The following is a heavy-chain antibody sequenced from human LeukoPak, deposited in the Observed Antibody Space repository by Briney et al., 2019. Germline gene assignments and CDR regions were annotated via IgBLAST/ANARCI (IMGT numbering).Heavy chain of an antibody. D-gene: IGHD5-24*01. CDR2: ISYDGSNK. V-gene: IGHV3-30*04. CDR3: AKDMDSYNPLGFDY. J-gene: IGHJ4*02. Sequence: EGSLRLSCAASGFTFSSYATHWVRQAPGKGLEWVAVISYDGSNKYYADSVKGRFTISRDNSKNTLYLQMNSLRAEDTAVYYCAKDMDSYNPLGFDYWGQGTLVTVSS. CDR1: GFTFSSYA.